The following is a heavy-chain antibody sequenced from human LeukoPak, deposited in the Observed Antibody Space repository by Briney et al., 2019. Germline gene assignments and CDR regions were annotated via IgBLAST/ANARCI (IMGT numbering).Heavy chain of an antibody. CDR3: AKDHRRYCSGGSCYSNWFDP. CDR1: GFTFSSYG. D-gene: IGHD2-15*01. J-gene: IGHJ5*02. V-gene: IGHV3-30*18. Sequence: GGSLRLSCAASGFTFSSYGMHWVRQAPGKGLEWVAVISYDGSNKYYADYVKGRFTISRDNSKNTLYLQMNSLRAEDTAVYYCAKDHRRYCSGGSCYSNWFDPWGQGTLVTVSS. CDR2: ISYDGSNK.